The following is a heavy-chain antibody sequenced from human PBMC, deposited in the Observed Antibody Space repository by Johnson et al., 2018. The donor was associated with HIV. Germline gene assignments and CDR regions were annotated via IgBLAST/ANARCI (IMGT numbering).Heavy chain of an antibody. J-gene: IGHJ3*02. V-gene: IGHV3-23*04. Sequence: LQLVEFGGGVVQPGRSLRLPCPASGPTFSNHALHWVRQAPGKGLEWVSSISGSAGNTYYADSVQGRFTISRDNSKNTRYLKMNSLRAEDTAVYYCARGGGIRDAFDIWGQGTMVTVSS. CDR1: GPTFSNHA. CDR3: ARGGGIRDAFDI. CDR2: ISGSAGNT. D-gene: IGHD6-13*01.